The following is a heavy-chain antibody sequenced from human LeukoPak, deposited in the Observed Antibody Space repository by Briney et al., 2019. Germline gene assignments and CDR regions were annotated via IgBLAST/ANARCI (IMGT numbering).Heavy chain of an antibody. CDR3: AREGTVATFDY. D-gene: IGHD4-17*01. CDR2: ISCSSSYI. J-gene: IGHJ4*02. Sequence: PGGSLRLSCEGSGLTFSDYYLGWLGQAPGKGLEWIAYISCSSSYIYYADSVKGRFTISRDKAKNSLYLQMNSLRAEDTAIYYCAREGTVATFDYWGQGTLVTVSS. V-gene: IGHV3-11*06. CDR1: GLTFSDYY.